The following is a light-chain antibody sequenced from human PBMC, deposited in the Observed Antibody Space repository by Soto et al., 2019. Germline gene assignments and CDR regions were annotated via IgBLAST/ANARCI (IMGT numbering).Light chain of an antibody. J-gene: IGKJ4*01. Sequence: DIQMTQSPSSLSASIGDRVSITCRASQDIRTYVVWFQQRPGSAPKSLIYDATTLQSGVPSRFSDSASGLEFTLTISSLQPEDFATYYCQQYKDYPLTFGGGTRVDIE. CDR1: QDIRTY. V-gene: IGKV1-16*01. CDR3: QQYKDYPLT. CDR2: DAT.